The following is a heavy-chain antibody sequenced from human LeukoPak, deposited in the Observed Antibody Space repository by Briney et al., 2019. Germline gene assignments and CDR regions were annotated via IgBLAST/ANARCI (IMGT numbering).Heavy chain of an antibody. V-gene: IGHV3-21*04. CDR3: SKDISAGGLDV. D-gene: IGHD3-16*02. J-gene: IGHJ6*02. Sequence: PGGSLRLSCAASGCTFSSYSMNWVRQAPGKGLKWVSSISSSSSYIYYADSVKGRFTISRDNAKNSLYLQMNSLRIEDTALYYCSKDISAGGLDVWGPGTPVTVSS. CDR1: GCTFSSYS. CDR2: ISSSSSYI.